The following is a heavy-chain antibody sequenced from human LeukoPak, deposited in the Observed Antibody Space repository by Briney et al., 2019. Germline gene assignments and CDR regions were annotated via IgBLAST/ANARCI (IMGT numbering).Heavy chain of an antibody. CDR3: ARHTLWRFDY. CDR1: GFTFTNYW. J-gene: IGHJ4*02. Sequence: GGSLRLSCAAYGFTFTNYWLTWVRQARGKGLEWVANINQDGGTEYYVDSMKGRFTISTDNAKNLVYLQINSLRAEDTAVYFCARHTLWRFDYWGQGALVTVSS. CDR2: INQDGGTE. D-gene: IGHD3-3*01. V-gene: IGHV3-7*01.